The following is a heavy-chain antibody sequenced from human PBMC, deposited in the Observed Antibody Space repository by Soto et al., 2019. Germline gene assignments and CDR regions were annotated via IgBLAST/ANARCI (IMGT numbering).Heavy chain of an antibody. V-gene: IGHV3-30*18. J-gene: IGHJ4*02. CDR3: AKGRLAVAGKPGYYFDY. Sequence: QVQLVESGGGVVQPGRSLRLSCAASGFTFSSYGMHWVRQAPSKGLEWVAVISYDGSNKYYADSVKGRFTISRDNSKNXXDLQMNSLKAEETAVYYWAKGRLAVAGKPGYYFDYWGQGTLVTVSS. CDR2: ISYDGSNK. CDR1: GFTFSSYG. D-gene: IGHD6-19*01.